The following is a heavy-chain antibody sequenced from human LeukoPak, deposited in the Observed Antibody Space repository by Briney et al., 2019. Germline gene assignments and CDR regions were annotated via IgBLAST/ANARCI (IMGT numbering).Heavy chain of an antibody. Sequence: SETLSLTCAVSGYSISSGYYWGWVRQPPGKGLEWIGNIYHSGSTYYNPSLKSRVTISADTSKNQFSLKLNSVTAADTAVYYCARRISSSGSYYFDYWGQGTLVTVSS. CDR3: ARRISSSGSYYFDY. D-gene: IGHD6-13*01. CDR1: GYSISSGYY. V-gene: IGHV4-38-2*01. J-gene: IGHJ4*02. CDR2: IYHSGST.